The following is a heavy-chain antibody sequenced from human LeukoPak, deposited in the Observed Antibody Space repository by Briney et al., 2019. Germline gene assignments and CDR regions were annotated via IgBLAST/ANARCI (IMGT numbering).Heavy chain of an antibody. D-gene: IGHD2/OR15-2a*01. V-gene: IGHV3-74*01. CDR3: ATRGILYPSTYDY. Sequence: PGRSLRLSCAASGFSFRNYWMYWVRQAPGKGLVWVSRINSDGSSTVYADSVKGRFTISRDNAKNTLYLQMNSLRAEDTAVYYCATRGILYPSTYDYWSQGTLVTVSS. J-gene: IGHJ4*02. CDR1: GFSFRNYW. CDR2: INSDGSST.